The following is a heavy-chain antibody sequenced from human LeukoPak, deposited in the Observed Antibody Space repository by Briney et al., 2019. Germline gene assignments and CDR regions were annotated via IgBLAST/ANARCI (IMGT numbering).Heavy chain of an antibody. CDR1: GFTFSSYA. CDR3: AKDLYSFNYDSSGSHFDY. CDR2: LSGSGGST. J-gene: IGHJ4*02. D-gene: IGHD3-22*01. V-gene: IGHV3-23*01. Sequence: HPGGSLRLSCAASGFTFSSYAMSWVRQAPGKGLEWVSALSGSGGSTYYADSVKGRFTISRDNSKNTLYLQMNSLRAEDTAVYYCAKDLYSFNYDSSGSHFDYWGQGTLVTVSS.